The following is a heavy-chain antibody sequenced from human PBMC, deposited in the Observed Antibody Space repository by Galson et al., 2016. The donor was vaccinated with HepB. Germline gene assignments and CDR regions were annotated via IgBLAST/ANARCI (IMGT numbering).Heavy chain of an antibody. CDR3: AGGYYGSGSYYAY. CDR2: ISNSGGST. D-gene: IGHD3-10*01. Sequence: SLRLSCAASGFTFSSYAMSWVRQAPGKGLEWVSVISNSGGSTYYADSVKGRFTISRDNSKNTLYLRMNSLRAEDTAVYYCAGGYYGSGSYYAYWGQGTLVTVSS. V-gene: IGHV3-23*01. J-gene: IGHJ4*02. CDR1: GFTFSSYA.